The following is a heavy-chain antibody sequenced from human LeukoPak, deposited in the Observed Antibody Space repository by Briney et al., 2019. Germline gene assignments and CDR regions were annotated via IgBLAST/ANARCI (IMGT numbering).Heavy chain of an antibody. J-gene: IGHJ4*02. CDR1: GYTFTICY. CDR2: VNPGGGST. V-gene: IGHV1-46*01. D-gene: IGHD6-13*01. Sequence: AAVKLSFKAAGYTFTICYMDWVRQAPGQGLEWVGIVNPGGGSTSYAQKFEGRVTMTRDTYTSKAYMELSSMRSEDTAVYYCARQQVGIAAAVIDYWGQGPLVTVSS. CDR3: ARQQVGIAAAVIDY.